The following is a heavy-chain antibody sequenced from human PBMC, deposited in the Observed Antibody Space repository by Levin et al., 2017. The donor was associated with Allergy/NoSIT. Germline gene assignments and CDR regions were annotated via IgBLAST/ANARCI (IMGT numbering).Heavy chain of an antibody. CDR3: ARETSVAIDY. V-gene: IGHV3-48*01. CDR1: GFSFTDYD. D-gene: IGHD5-12*01. J-gene: IGHJ4*02. CDR2: ISSSSTSI. Sequence: GGSLRLSCAASGFSFTDYDMNWVRQTPGKGLEWISYISSSSTSIYYADSVKGRFSISRDNAKKSLYLQLNTLRVEDTAVYYCARETSVAIDYWGQGALVTVSS.